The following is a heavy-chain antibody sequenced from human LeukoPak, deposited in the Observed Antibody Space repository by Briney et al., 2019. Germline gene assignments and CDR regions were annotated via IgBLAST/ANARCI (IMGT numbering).Heavy chain of an antibody. D-gene: IGHD6-19*01. J-gene: IGHJ6*02. CDR3: AREVRERDSSGWYLSGYYYGMDV. CDR1: GFTFSSYA. V-gene: IGHV3-30*14. Sequence: PGGSLRLSCAASGFTFSSYAMHWVRQAPGKGLEWVAVISYDGSNKYYADSVKGRFTISRDNSKNTLYLQMNSLRAEDTAVYYCAREVRERDSSGWYLSGYYYGMDVWGQGTTVTVSS. CDR2: ISYDGSNK.